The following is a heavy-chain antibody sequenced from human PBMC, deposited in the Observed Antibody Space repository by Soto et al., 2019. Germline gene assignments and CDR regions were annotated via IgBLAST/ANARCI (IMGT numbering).Heavy chain of an antibody. CDR2: ISSSGYI. Sequence: GGSLRLSCAACGFNFNSYTINWVRQAPGKRLEWLSSISSSGYIFSTDSVRGRLTISRDNAKNEGYLQINSLRAPHTAVYFSARDCSGGSCYPGMDVWGQGTTVTVSS. V-gene: IGHV3-21*01. J-gene: IGHJ6*02. D-gene: IGHD2-15*01. CDR1: GFNFNSYT. CDR3: ARDCSGGSCYPGMDV.